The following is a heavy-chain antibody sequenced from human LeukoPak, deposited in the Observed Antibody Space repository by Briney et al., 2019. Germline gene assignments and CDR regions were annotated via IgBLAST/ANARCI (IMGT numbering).Heavy chain of an antibody. J-gene: IGHJ4*02. CDR2: IHYPEST. V-gene: IGHV4-38-2*01. CDR1: GFSISNGFF. CDR3: ARGRGRQVGSRWHPDTHHDY. D-gene: IGHD3-10*01. Sequence: PSETLSLTCAVSGFSISNGFFWGWIRRPPGKGLEWIGTIHYPESTYYNPSLNSRLTISLGASKNHFSLKLSSVTAADTAQYYCARGRGRQVGSRWHPDTHHDYWGQGILVTVSS.